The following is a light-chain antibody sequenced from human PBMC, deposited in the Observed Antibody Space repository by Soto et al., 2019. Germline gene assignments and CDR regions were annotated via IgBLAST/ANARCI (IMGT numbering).Light chain of an antibody. CDR2: DAS. J-gene: IGKJ1*01. V-gene: IGKV1-5*01. CDR1: QSISSW. Sequence: DIQMTQSPSTLSASLGDRVTITCRASQSISSWLAWYQQKPGKAPKLLIYDASSLESGVPSRFSGSATATEFTLTISSLQPDDFATYYCQQYNSYSWTFGQGTKVDIK. CDR3: QQYNSYSWT.